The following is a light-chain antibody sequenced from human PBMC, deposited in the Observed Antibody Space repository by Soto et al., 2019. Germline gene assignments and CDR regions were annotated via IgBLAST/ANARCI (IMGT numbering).Light chain of an antibody. V-gene: IGLV1-40*01. CDR1: SSNIGADYD. CDR3: QSYDSSLTADV. CDR2: HNT. J-gene: IGLJ1*01. Sequence: QSVLTQPPSVSGAPGQRVTISCTGSSSNIGADYDVHWFQHLPGTPPKLLIYHNTNRPSGVPDRFSGSKSGTSASLAITGLQAEDEADYYCQSYDSSLTADVFGTGTKLTVL.